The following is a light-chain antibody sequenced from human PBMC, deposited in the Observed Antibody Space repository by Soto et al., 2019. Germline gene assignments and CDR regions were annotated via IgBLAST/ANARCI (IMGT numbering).Light chain of an antibody. CDR1: KLGDKY. CDR3: QAWDSSHVV. CDR2: QDT. J-gene: IGLJ2*01. V-gene: IGLV3-1*01. Sequence: SYELTQPPSVSVSPGQTASITCSGDKLGDKYACWYQQKSGQSPVLVIYQDTKRPSGIPERFSGSNSGNTATLTISETRAVDEADYYCQAWDSSHVVFGGGTKLTVL.